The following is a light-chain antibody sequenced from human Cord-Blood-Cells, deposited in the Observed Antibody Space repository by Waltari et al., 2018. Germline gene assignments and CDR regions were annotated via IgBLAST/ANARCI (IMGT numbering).Light chain of an antibody. CDR2: DAS. J-gene: IGKJ4*01. Sequence: DIQMTQSPSSLSASVGDRVTITCQASQDISNYLNWYQQKPGKAPKLLIYDASNLETGVPSRFSGSGSGTDFTFTISSLQPEDIATYYCHQYDNLPLTFGGG. V-gene: IGKV1-33*01. CDR3: HQYDNLPLT. CDR1: QDISNY.